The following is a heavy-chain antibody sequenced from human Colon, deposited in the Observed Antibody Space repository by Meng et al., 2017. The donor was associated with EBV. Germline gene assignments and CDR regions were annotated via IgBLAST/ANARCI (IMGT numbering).Heavy chain of an antibody. J-gene: IGHJ4*02. CDR2: IDDSGST. CDR1: VVSISSNIR. Sequence: VQVQGSGPGLVKPSGPLSPPCGVSVVSISSNIRWTWVRQPPGKGLEWIGDIDDSGSTNYNPSLNSRISISLDKSKNHFSLKVNSVTAADTAVYYCARGKQDAWELLAYWGQGALVTVSS. D-gene: IGHD1-26*01. CDR3: ARGKQDAWELLAY. V-gene: IGHV4-4*02.